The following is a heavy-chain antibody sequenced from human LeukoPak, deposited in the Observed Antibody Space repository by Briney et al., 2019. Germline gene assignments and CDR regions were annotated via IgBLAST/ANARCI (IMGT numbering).Heavy chain of an antibody. V-gene: IGHV3-30*18. CDR3: AKSRIPWLDIDY. J-gene: IGHJ4*02. Sequence: GGSLRLSCAASGFTFSSYWMSWVRQAPGKGLEWVAVISYDGSNKYYADSVKGRFTISGDNSKNTLYLQMNSLRAEDTAVYYCAKSRIPWLDIDYWGQGTLVTVSS. D-gene: IGHD6-19*01. CDR2: ISYDGSNK. CDR1: GFTFSSYW.